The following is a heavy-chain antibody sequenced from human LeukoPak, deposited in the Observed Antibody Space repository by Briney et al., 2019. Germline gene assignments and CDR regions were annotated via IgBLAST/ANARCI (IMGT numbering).Heavy chain of an antibody. CDR1: GGSISSGDYY. CDR3: ARNIVVVTATAIDAFDI. D-gene: IGHD2-21*02. V-gene: IGHV4-39*01. CDR2: IYYSGST. J-gene: IGHJ3*02. Sequence: SETLSLTCTVSGGSISSGDYYWGWIRQPPGKGLEWIGSIYYSGSTYYNPSLKSRVTISVDTSKNQFSLKLSSVTAADTAVYYCARNIVVVTATAIDAFDIWGQGTMVTVSS.